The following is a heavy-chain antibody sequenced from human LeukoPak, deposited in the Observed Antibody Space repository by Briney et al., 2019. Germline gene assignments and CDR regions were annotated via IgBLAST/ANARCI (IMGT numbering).Heavy chain of an antibody. J-gene: IGHJ4*02. CDR3: ARATTVTPSFDY. D-gene: IGHD4-17*01. Sequence: SETLSLTCTVSGYSISSGYYWGWIRPPPGKGLEWIGSIYHSGSTYYNPSLKSRVTISVDTSKNQFSLKLSSVTAADTAVYYCARATTVTPSFDYWGQGTLVTVSS. CDR2: IYHSGST. CDR1: GYSISSGYY. V-gene: IGHV4-38-2*02.